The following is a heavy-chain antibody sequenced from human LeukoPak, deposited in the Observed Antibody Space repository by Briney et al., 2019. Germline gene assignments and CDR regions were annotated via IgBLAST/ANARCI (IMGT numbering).Heavy chain of an antibody. CDR1: GFTFDDYA. CDR2: ISWNSGSI. Sequence: GGSLRLSCAASGFTFDDYAMHWVRQAPGKGLEWVSGISWNSGSIGYADSVKGRFTISRDNAKNSLYLQMNSLRAEDTALYYCAKLDSGYRRSKYYGMDVWGQGTTVTVSS. CDR3: AKLDSGYRRSKYYGMDV. D-gene: IGHD3/OR15-3a*01. J-gene: IGHJ6*02. V-gene: IGHV3-9*01.